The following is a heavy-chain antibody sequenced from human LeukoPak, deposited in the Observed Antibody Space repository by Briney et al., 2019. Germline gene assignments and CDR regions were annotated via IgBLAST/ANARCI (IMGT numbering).Heavy chain of an antibody. D-gene: IGHD3-10*02. V-gene: IGHV3-48*03. CDR3: AELGITMIGGV. J-gene: IGHJ6*04. CDR2: ISSSGSTI. Sequence: GGSLRLSCAASGFTFSSYEMNWVRQAPGKGLEWVSYISSSGSTIYYADAVKGRFTISRDNAKNSLYLQMSSLRAEDTAVYYCAELGITMIGGVWGEGTRSPSPQ. CDR1: GFTFSSYE.